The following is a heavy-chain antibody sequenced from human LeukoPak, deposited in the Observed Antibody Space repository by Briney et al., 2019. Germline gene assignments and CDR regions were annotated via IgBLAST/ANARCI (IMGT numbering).Heavy chain of an antibody. J-gene: IGHJ6*02. CDR3: ARVRSALHMDV. CDR1: GFTFSDYE. V-gene: IGHV3-48*03. D-gene: IGHD2-15*01. Sequence: PGGSLRLSCAASGFTFSDYEMNWVRQAPGRGRDWLPYIRSSGHTIIYAASVKRRFPISRDAAKNSLYLQMNSLRVADTAVYYCARVRSALHMDVWGQGTTVTVSS. CDR2: IRSSGHTI.